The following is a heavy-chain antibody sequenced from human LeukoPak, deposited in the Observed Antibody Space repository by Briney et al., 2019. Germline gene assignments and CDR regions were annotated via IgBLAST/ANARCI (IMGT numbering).Heavy chain of an antibody. Sequence: NTGGSLNFSFAPPGFTFSGYRLNWFRKAPGKGLEWVSSISSSSSYIYYADSVKGRFTISRDNAKNSLYLQMNSLRAEDTAVYYCARDFGENYWGQGTLVTVSS. CDR1: GFTFSGYR. CDR2: ISSSSSYI. J-gene: IGHJ4*02. V-gene: IGHV3-21*01. D-gene: IGHD3-10*01. CDR3: ARDFGENY.